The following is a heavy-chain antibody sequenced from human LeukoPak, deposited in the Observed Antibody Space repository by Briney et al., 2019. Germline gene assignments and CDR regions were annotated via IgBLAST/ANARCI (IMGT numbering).Heavy chain of an antibody. CDR2: IYYSGST. V-gene: IGHV4-59*01. CDR3: ARCCSGGSCYMFGWFDP. D-gene: IGHD2-15*01. J-gene: IGHJ5*02. CDR1: GGSTSSYY. Sequence: PGTLSLTCTLSGGSTSSYYWSWIRHPPREGLEWMGYIYYSGSTNYNPSLKSRVTISVNTSKTQFSLKLSSVTAEATAVYYCARCCSGGSCYMFGWFDPWGQGTLVTVSS.